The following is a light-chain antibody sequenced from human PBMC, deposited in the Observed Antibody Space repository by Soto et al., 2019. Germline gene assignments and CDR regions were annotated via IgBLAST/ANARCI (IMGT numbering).Light chain of an antibody. CDR1: QSLVHSDGNTH. J-gene: IGKJ2*01. CDR3: MQGTHWPYT. V-gene: IGKV2-30*02. CDR2: KVS. Sequence: DVVMTQSPLSLPVTLGQPASISCRSTQSLVHSDGNTHLNWFQQRPGQSPRRLICKVSNRESGVPDRFSGSASGTDFTLKISRVEAEDVGVYYCMQGTHWPYTCGQGTKLEIK.